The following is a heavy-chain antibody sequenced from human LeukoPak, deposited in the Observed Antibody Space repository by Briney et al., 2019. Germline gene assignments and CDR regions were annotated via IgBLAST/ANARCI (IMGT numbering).Heavy chain of an antibody. V-gene: IGHV4-38-2*01. CDR3: ARGLTGLRRANWFDP. J-gene: IGHJ5*02. Sequence: SETLSLTCAVSGYSISSGYYWGWIRQPPGKGLEWLGEINHSGSNNYNPSLKSRVTISVDTSKNQFSLKLSSVTAADTAVYYCARGLTGLRRANWFDPWGQGTLVTVSS. CDR1: GYSISSGYY. CDR2: INHSGSN. D-gene: IGHD4-17*01.